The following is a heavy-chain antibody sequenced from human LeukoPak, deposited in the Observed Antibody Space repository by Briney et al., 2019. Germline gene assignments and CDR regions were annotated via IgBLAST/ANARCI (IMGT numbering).Heavy chain of an antibody. CDR3: ARGTRGGVPYSSGWPAVPYYYYMDV. CDR2: INHSGST. CDR1: GGSFSGYY. V-gene: IGHV4-34*01. D-gene: IGHD6-19*01. J-gene: IGHJ6*03. Sequence: SETLSLTCAVYGGSFSGYYWSWIRQPPGKGLEWIGEINHSGSTNYNPSLKSRVTISVDTSKNQFSLKLSSVTAADTAVYYCARGTRGGVPYSSGWPAVPYYYYMDVWGKGTTVTVSS.